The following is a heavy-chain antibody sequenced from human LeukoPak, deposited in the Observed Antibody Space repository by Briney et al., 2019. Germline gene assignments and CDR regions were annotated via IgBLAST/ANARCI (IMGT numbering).Heavy chain of an antibody. Sequence: PSETLSLTCSVSSSSITSDYFRTWIRQSPGKGLEWIGTFHHSGNTYFNPSLKSRVTILSDASTNNFSLNLRSVTAADTAVYYCASASHLSVLGDYWGEGTLVTVSS. CDR3: ASASHLSVLGDY. CDR1: SSSITSDYF. CDR2: FHHSGNT. J-gene: IGHJ4*02. V-gene: IGHV4-38-2*02. D-gene: IGHD5/OR15-5a*01.